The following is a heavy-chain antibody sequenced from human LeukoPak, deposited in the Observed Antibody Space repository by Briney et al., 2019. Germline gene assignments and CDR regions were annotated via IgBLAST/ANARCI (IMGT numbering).Heavy chain of an antibody. CDR1: GFSFSLYA. Sequence: PGGSLRLSCAASGFSFSLYAMHWVRQAPGKGLEWVAVISYDGSNKYYADSVKGRFTISRDNSKNTLYLQMNSLRAEDTAVYYCARNRYLDVWGQGTTVTVSS. CDR3: ARNRYLDV. CDR2: ISYDGSNK. J-gene: IGHJ6*02. V-gene: IGHV3-30-3*01. D-gene: IGHD1-14*01.